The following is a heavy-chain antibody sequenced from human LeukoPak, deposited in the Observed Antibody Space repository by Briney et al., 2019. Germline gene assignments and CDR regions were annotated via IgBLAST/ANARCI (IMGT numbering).Heavy chain of an antibody. J-gene: IGHJ6*02. Sequence: SVNVSCKASGGTFSSYAISWVRQAPGQGLEWMGGIIPIFGTANYAQKSQGRVTITADESTSTAYMELSSLRSEDTAVYYCARDTVEPEPPTGNYYYYYGMDVWGQGTTVTVSS. CDR3: ARDTVEPEPPTGNYYYYYGMDV. V-gene: IGHV1-69*13. D-gene: IGHD1-14*01. CDR1: GGTFSSYA. CDR2: IIPIFGTA.